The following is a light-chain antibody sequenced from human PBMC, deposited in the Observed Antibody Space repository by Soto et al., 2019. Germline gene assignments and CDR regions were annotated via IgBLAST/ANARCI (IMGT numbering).Light chain of an antibody. CDR3: QQYSGYSLFT. V-gene: IGKV1-5*01. CDR1: QSISGW. CDR2: DAS. J-gene: IGKJ3*01. Sequence: DIPMTQSPSTLSASVGDRVTITCRASQSISGWLAWYQQRPGKAPKLLIYDASSLESGVPSRFSGSGSGTEFTLTIGGLKPDYFATYYCQQYSGYSLFTFGPGTIVDIK.